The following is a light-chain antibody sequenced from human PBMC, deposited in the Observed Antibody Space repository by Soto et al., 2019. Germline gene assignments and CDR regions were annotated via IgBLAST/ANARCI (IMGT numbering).Light chain of an antibody. CDR1: QSVSSY. CDR2: DAS. CDR3: QQRSNWPPEYT. Sequence: EIVLTQSPATLSLSPGERATLSCRASQSVSSYLAWYQQKPGQAPRLLIYDASNRATGIPARFSGSGSGTDFTLTISRLEPEDCAVYYCQQRSNWPPEYTFGQGTKLEIK. J-gene: IGKJ2*01. V-gene: IGKV3-11*01.